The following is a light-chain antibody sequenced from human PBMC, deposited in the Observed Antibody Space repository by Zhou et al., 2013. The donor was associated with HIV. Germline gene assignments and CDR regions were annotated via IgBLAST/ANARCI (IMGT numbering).Light chain of an antibody. CDR1: QGIGNS. CDR2: SAS. V-gene: IGKV1-27*01. J-gene: IGKJ5*01. CDR3: QQANSFLPIT. Sequence: DIQMTQSPSSLSASVRDRVTITCRASQGIGNSLAWYQQKPGKVPKLLIYSASTLQSGVPSRFSGSGSGTDFTLTISSLQPEDFATYYCQQANSFLPITFGQGHDW.